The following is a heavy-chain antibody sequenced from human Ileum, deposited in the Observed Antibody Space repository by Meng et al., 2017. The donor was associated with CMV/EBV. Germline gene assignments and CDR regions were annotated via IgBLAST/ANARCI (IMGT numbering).Heavy chain of an antibody. V-gene: IGHV3-30*02. D-gene: IGHD1-26*01. Sequence: QVQLVESXXGXVQPGXXRXLSCAASGFIFSIYGMHWVRQAPGKGLEWVAFIRYDGNSYNYADSVRGRFTISRDNSKNTLYLQINSLRGEDTAVYYCGRERWAMGDFGGQGTLVTVSS. CDR2: IRYDGNSY. CDR3: GRERWAMGDF. J-gene: IGHJ4*02. CDR1: GFIFSIYG.